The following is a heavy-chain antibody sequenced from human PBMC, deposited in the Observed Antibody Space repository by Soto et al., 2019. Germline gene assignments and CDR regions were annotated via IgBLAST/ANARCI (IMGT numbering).Heavy chain of an antibody. V-gene: IGHV4-59*01. Sequence: SETLSLTCTVSGGSISSYYWSWLRQPPGKGLEWIGYINYSGSTNYNPSLKSRVTISVDTSKNQFSLKLSSVTAADTAVYYCAGEYYDFWSGYSHNWFDPCGQGTLVTVSS. D-gene: IGHD3-3*01. CDR3: AGEYYDFWSGYSHNWFDP. CDR2: INYSGST. CDR1: GGSISSYY. J-gene: IGHJ5*02.